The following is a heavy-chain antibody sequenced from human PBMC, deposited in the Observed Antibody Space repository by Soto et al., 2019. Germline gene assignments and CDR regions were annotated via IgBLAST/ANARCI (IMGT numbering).Heavy chain of an antibody. D-gene: IGHD6-25*01. J-gene: IGHJ4*02. Sequence: PGGSLRLSCETSGFTFSDYSMNWVRQTPGKGLEWVAFISWSGTYIYYADSLKGRFTISRDNVKNSLSLQVNSLRAEDTAVYYCARDRRAASPSPDGIKYWGRGTLVTVSS. V-gene: IGHV3-21*01. CDR1: GFTFSDYS. CDR2: ISWSGTYI. CDR3: ARDRRAASPSPDGIKY.